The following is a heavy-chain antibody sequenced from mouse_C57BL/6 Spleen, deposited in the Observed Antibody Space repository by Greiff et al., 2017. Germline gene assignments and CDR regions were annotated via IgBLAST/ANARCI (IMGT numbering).Heavy chain of an antibody. CDR1: GYTFTSYW. J-gene: IGHJ4*01. CDR3: AVYYDYDEGYAMDY. V-gene: IGHV1-72*01. Sequence: QVQLQQPGAELVKPGASVKLSCKASGYTFTSYWMHWVKQRPGRGLEWIGRIDPNSGGTNYNEKFKSKATLTVDKSSSTAYMQLSSLTSEDSAVYYCAVYYDYDEGYAMDYWGQGTSGTVSS. CDR2: IDPNSGGT. D-gene: IGHD2-4*01.